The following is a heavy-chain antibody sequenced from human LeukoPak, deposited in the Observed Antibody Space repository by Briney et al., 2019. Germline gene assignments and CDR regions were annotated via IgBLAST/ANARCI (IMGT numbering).Heavy chain of an antibody. CDR2: ITGSGGSA. CDR1: GFTFSSYA. CDR3: AKSPIAVAGSFDY. J-gene: IGHJ4*02. Sequence: GGSLRLSCAASGFTFSSYAMSWVRQAPGKGLEWVSSITGSGGSAYYADSVKGRFSISRDNSKNTLYLQMDSLRAEDTAIYYCAKSPIAVAGSFDYWGQGTLVTVSS. D-gene: IGHD6-19*01. V-gene: IGHV3-23*01.